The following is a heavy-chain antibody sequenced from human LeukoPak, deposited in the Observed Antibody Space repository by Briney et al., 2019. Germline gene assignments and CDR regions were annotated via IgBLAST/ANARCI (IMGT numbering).Heavy chain of an antibody. CDR1: GGTFSSYA. CDR3: ASTHILAYCGGDCYSAVFDY. Sequence: GASVKVSCKASGGTFSSYAISWVRQAPGQGLEWMGRIIPILGISNYAQKFQVRVTITADKSTSTAYMELSGMRSEDTAVYYCASTHILAYCGGDCYSAVFDYWGQGTLVTVSS. CDR2: IIPILGIS. J-gene: IGHJ4*02. D-gene: IGHD2-21*02. V-gene: IGHV1-69*04.